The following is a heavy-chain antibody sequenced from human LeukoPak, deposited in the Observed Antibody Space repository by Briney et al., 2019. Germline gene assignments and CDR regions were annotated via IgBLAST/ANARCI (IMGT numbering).Heavy chain of an antibody. J-gene: IGHJ4*02. V-gene: IGHV3-23*01. CDR1: GFTLSTNA. CDR3: AKDFRIGYSAHFDY. D-gene: IGHD2-21*01. CDR2: ISGSGAST. Sequence: PGGSLRLSCLTSGFTLSTNAMSWVRQAPGKGLEWISGISGSGASTYYADSVKGRFTISRDDSRNTLYLQMNSLRGDDTAVYYCAKDFRIGYSAHFDYWGQGALVTVSS.